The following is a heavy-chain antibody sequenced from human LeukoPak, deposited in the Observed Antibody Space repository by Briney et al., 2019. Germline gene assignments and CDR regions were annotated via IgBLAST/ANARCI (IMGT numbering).Heavy chain of an antibody. V-gene: IGHV4-4*02. Sequence: SETLSLTCAVSGGSISSSNWWSWVRQPPGKGLEWIGEIYHSGSANYNPSLKSRVTISVDKSKNQFSLKLSSVTAADTAVYYCARVAKDIVVVPAAFNWFDPWGQGTLVTVSS. CDR3: ARVAKDIVVVPAAFNWFDP. J-gene: IGHJ5*02. CDR2: IYHSGSA. CDR1: GGSISSSNW. D-gene: IGHD2-2*01.